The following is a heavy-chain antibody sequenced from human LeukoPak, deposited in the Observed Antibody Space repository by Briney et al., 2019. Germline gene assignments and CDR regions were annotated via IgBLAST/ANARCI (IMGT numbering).Heavy chain of an antibody. D-gene: IGHD4-23*01. Sequence: GALVKVSCKASGYTFTSYGISWVRQAPGQGLEWMGWISAYNGNTNYAQKLQGRVTMTTDTSTSTAYMELRSLRSDDTAVYYCARSGSLVTYWYFDLWGRGTLVTVSS. CDR1: GYTFTSYG. V-gene: IGHV1-18*01. CDR2: ISAYNGNT. J-gene: IGHJ2*01. CDR3: ARSGSLVTYWYFDL.